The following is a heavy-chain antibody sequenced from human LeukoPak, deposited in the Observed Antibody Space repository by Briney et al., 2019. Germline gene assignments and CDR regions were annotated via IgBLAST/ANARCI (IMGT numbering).Heavy chain of an antibody. Sequence: GGSLRLSVAASGFTFSAFAMSGFGQPQGKGWGGASAFMGGGGATSSADSVKGRFTISRDNAKNSLYLQVNSLRAEDTAVYYCARDQSPYCSDTICYDAFDIWGRGTMVTVSS. CDR1: GFTFSAFA. J-gene: IGHJ3*02. CDR3: ARDQSPYCSDTICYDAFDI. D-gene: IGHD2-2*01. V-gene: IGHV3-23*01. CDR2: FMGGGGAT.